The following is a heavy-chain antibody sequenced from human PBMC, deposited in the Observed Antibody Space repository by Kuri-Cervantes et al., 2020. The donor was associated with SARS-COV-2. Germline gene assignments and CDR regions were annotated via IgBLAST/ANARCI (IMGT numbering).Heavy chain of an antibody. J-gene: IGHJ4*02. D-gene: IGHD1-26*01. CDR2: FYHGDVT. V-gene: IGHV4-59*01. CDR1: GGSISSFY. CDR3: ARDNILYSGSGFDL. Sequence: SETLSLTCTLSGGSISSFYWSWIRQSPGKGLEWIAYFYHGDVTNYNPSLKSRVTISADTSKNQLSLKLHSVTAADTAVYFCARDNILYSGSGFDLWGQGTLVTVSS.